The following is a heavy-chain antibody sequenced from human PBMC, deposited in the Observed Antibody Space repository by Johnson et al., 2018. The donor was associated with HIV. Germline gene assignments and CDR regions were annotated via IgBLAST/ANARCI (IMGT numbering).Heavy chain of an antibody. D-gene: IGHD3-22*01. CDR2: IGAAGDT. Sequence: EVLLLESGGGLVQPGGSLRLSCAASGFTFSTYDMHWVRQVARRALEWVSAIGAAGDTYYPDSVKGRFTISRDNDKKSLYIQMNSLTAGYTAMYYCARVAAGSSGYYRDAFDVWGQGTMVTVSS. J-gene: IGHJ3*01. V-gene: IGHV3-13*01. CDR3: ARVAAGSSGYYRDAFDV. CDR1: GFTFSTYD.